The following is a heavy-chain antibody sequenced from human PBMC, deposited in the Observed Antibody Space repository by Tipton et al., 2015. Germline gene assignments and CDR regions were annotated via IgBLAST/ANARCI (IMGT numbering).Heavy chain of an antibody. CDR2: IYPGDSDT. CDR3: ARLGSGISGSPPSYFDF. CDR1: GYSFTTSW. J-gene: IGHJ4*02. Sequence: QLVQSGAEVKKPGESLKISCKGSGYSFTTSWIGWVRQMPGKGLEWMGSIYPGDSDTKYNPSFQGHITISADKSITTAYVQWNSLKASDTAMYYCARLGSGISGSPPSYFDFWGRGSLVTVSS. D-gene: IGHD3-10*01. V-gene: IGHV5-51*01.